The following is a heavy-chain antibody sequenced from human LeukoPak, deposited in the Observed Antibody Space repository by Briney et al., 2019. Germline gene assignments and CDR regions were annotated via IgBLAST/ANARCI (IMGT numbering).Heavy chain of an antibody. D-gene: IGHD6-19*01. CDR1: VYTFTSYG. V-gene: IGHV1-18*01. J-gene: IGHJ4*02. CDR2: ISAYNGNT. Sequence: ASVKVSCKASVYTFTSYGISWVRQAPGQGLEWMGWISAYNGNTNYAQKLQGRVTMTTDTSTSTAYMELRSLRSDDTAVYYCARALGVESRGWYQDYWGQGTLVTVSS. CDR3: ARALGVESRGWYQDY.